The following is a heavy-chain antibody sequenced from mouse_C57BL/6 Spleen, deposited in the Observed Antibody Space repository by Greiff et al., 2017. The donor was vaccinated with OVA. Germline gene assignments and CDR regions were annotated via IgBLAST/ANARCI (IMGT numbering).Heavy chain of an antibody. V-gene: IGHV1-50*01. CDR2: IDPSDSYT. CDR1: GYTFTSYW. D-gene: IGHD2-4*01. J-gene: IGHJ3*01. Sequence: QVQLKQPGAELVKPGASVKLSCKASGYTFTSYWMQWVKQRPGQGLEWIGEIDPSDSYTNYNQKFKGKATLTVDTSSSTAYMQLSSLTSEDSAVYYCASGRYYDYGRFAYWGQGTLVTVSA. CDR3: ASGRYYDYGRFAY.